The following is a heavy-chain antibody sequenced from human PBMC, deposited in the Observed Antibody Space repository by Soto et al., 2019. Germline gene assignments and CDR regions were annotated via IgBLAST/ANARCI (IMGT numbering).Heavy chain of an antibody. V-gene: IGHV4-31*03. CDR1: GGSISSGGYY. CDR2: IYYSGST. Sequence: SETLSLTCTVSGGSISSGGYYWSWIRQHPGKGLEWIGYIYYSGSTSYNPSLKSRVTISIDTSKNQLSLKMSSVTAADTAVYYCARDAVPSAIYGRWFDPWDQGTLVTVSS. CDR3: ARDAVPSAIYGRWFDP. D-gene: IGHD2-2*01. J-gene: IGHJ5*02.